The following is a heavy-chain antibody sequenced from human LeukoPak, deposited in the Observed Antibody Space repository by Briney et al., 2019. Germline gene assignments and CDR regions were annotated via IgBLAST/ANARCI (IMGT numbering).Heavy chain of an antibody. CDR3: ARPNSKQWYYYYYMDV. D-gene: IGHD6-19*01. V-gene: IGHV3-30*04. CDR1: GITFSSYA. Sequence: GGSLRLSCAASGITFSSYAMHWVRQAPGKGLEWVAVISYDGSNKYYADSVKGRFTISGDNSKNTLYLQMSSLRAEDTAVYYCARPNSKQWYYYYYMDVWGKGTTVTVSS. J-gene: IGHJ6*03. CDR2: ISYDGSNK.